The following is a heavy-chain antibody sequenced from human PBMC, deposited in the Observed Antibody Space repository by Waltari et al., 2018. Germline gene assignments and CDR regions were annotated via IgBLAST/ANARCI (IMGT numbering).Heavy chain of an antibody. CDR2: IKQDGREK. J-gene: IGHJ4*02. V-gene: IGHV3-7*04. D-gene: IGHD2-8*01. CDR3: ARGMYSFDY. Sequence: EVQLVESGGGLVQPGGSLRLSCAASGFTFSSYWMSWVRQAPGKGLGWGANIKQDGREKYYVDSVKGRFTISRDNAKNSLYLQMNSLRAEDTAVYYCARGMYSFDYWGQGTLVTVSS. CDR1: GFTFSSYW.